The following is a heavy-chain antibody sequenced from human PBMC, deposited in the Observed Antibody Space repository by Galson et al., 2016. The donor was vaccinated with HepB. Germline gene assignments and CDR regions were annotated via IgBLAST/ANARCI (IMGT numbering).Heavy chain of an antibody. J-gene: IGHJ3*01. Sequence: ETLSLTCTVSGGPISSSSYFWPWIRQPPGKGLDWIGSIYYSGTTYYNPSLQSRVTISVDTSKNQFSLSLGFVTAADTAVYSCARQDRAGLLNFWGQGTMVTVSS. CDR2: IYYSGTT. D-gene: IGHD6-19*01. CDR1: GGPISSSSYF. V-gene: IGHV4-39*01. CDR3: ARQDRAGLLNF.